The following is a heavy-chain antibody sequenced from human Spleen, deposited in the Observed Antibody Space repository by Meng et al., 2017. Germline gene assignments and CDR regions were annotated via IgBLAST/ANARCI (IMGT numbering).Heavy chain of an antibody. CDR1: GFTFSSYW. V-gene: IGHV3-7*01. CDR2: IKQDEGEK. J-gene: IGHJ6*02. Sequence: GGSLRLSCVASGFTFSSYWMSWVRQAPGKGLEWVANIKQDEGEKYYVDSVKGRFTISRDNAKNSLYLQMNSLRPEDTAVYYCARGWFHDYYGMDVWGQGTTVTVSS. D-gene: IGHD3-10*01. CDR3: ARGWFHDYYGMDV.